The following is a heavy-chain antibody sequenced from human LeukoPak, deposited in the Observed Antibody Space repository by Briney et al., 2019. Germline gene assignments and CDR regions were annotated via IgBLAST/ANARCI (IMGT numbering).Heavy chain of an antibody. CDR3: ARANYYDSSGYYRGYYYYMDV. CDR2: IYYSGST. D-gene: IGHD3-22*01. V-gene: IGHV4-39*01. Sequence: PSETLSLTCTVSGGSISSSSYYWGWIRQPPGKGLEWIGSIYYSGSTYYNPSLKSRVTISVDTSKNQFSLKLSSVTAADTAVYYCARANYYDSSGYYRGYYYYMDVWGKGTTVTVSS. CDR1: GGSISSSSYY. J-gene: IGHJ6*03.